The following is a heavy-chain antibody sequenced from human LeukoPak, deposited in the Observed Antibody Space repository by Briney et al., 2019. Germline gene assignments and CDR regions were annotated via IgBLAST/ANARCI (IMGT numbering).Heavy chain of an antibody. CDR3: AKDRYPGYYDY. V-gene: IGHV3-23*01. CDR1: GFTFSSYA. D-gene: IGHD2/OR15-2a*01. Sequence: GGSLRLSCAASGFTFSSYAMSWVRQTPGKGLEWVSTISGSGGSTYYADSVKGRFTISSDDSKDMLYLQMNSLRAEDTALYYCAKDRYPGYYDYWGQGTLVTVSS. J-gene: IGHJ4*02. CDR2: ISGSGGST.